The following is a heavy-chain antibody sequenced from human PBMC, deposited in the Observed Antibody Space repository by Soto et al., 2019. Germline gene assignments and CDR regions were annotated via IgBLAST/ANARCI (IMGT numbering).Heavy chain of an antibody. J-gene: IGHJ6*02. CDR2: IYDTGISGYTPST. CDR3: ARGEDPFFSYGLDV. Sequence: PSETLSLTCTVSGGSITSSYWSWIRRPPGKGLEWIAYIYDTGISGYTPSTSYNPSLKSRVTMSVDTFKSQFSLKLTSVTAADTAVYYCARGEDPFFSYGLDVWGQGITVT. V-gene: IGHV4-59*01. CDR1: GGSITSSY.